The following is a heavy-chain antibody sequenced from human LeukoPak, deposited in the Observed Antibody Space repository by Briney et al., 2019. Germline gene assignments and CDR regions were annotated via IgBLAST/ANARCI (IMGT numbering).Heavy chain of an antibody. J-gene: IGHJ4*02. CDR3: ARGGSIVVVPAARLFDY. CDR1: GFTFSSYW. V-gene: IGHV3-7*01. D-gene: IGHD2-2*01. CDR2: IKEDGSDK. Sequence: GGSLRLSCAASGFTFSSYWMSWVRQAPGKGLEWVANIKEDGSDKYYVDSVKGRFTISRDNAQNSLYLQMDSLRAEDPAVYYCARGGSIVVVPAARLFDYWGQGTLVTVSS.